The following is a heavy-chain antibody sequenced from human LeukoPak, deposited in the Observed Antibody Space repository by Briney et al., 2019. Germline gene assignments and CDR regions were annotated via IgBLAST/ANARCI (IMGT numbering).Heavy chain of an antibody. CDR1: GFTFSSYS. Sequence: GGSLRLSCAASGFTFSSYSMNWVRQAPGKGLEWVSSISSSSSYIYYADSVKGRFTISRDNAKNSLYLQMNSLRAEDTAVYYCARDREMATIWTYFDYWGQGTLVTVSS. CDR3: ARDREMATIWTYFDY. CDR2: ISSSSSYI. D-gene: IGHD5-24*01. V-gene: IGHV3-21*01. J-gene: IGHJ4*02.